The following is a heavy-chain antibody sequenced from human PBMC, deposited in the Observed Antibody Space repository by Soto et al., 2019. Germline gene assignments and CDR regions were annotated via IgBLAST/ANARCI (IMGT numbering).Heavy chain of an antibody. Sequence: SETLSLTCTVSGGSVSSGSYYWSWIRQPPGKGLECIGYIYYSGSTNYNPSLKSRVTISVDTPKNQFSLKLSSVTAADTAVYYCARVSSSWGLVNYLYYWGQGTLVPVSS. CDR3: ARVSSSWGLVNYLYY. J-gene: IGHJ4*02. CDR2: IYYSGST. V-gene: IGHV4-61*01. D-gene: IGHD6-13*01. CDR1: GGSVSSGSYY.